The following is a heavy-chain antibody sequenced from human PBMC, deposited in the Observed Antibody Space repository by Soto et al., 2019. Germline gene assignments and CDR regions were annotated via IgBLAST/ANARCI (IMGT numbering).Heavy chain of an antibody. Sequence: EVQLVESGGGLVQPGRSLRLSCTASGFIFADYAMAWFRQSPGKGLEWVGFIRAKAFSGTTEYAASEAGRFTISRDDSNSIAYMQMNSLQAEDTAMYYCAREAGTITSLRGGVDVWGKGTKVTVSS. CDR1: GFIFADYA. CDR3: AREAGTITSLRGGVDV. CDR2: IRAKAFSGTT. J-gene: IGHJ6*04. V-gene: IGHV3-49*03. D-gene: IGHD3-10*01.